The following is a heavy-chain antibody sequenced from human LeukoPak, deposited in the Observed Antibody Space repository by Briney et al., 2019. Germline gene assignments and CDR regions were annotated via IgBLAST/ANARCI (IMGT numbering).Heavy chain of an antibody. J-gene: IGHJ4*02. D-gene: IGHD2-2*01. CDR1: GGTFSSYA. CDR3: ARGPCTSHCSTDY. Sequence: GASVKVSCKASGGTFSSYAISCVRQAPGQGLEWMGRIIPILGIANYAQKFQGRVTITADKSTSTAYMELSSLRSEDTAVYYCARGPCTSHCSTDYWGQGTLVTVSS. CDR2: IIPILGIA. V-gene: IGHV1-69*04.